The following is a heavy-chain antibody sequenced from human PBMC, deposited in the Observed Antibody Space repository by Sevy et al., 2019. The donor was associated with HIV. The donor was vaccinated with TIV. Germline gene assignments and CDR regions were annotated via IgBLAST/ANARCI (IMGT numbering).Heavy chain of an antibody. CDR2: IKVDGSEI. V-gene: IGHV3-7*03. D-gene: IGHD1-26*01. CDR1: GFTFHTYW. J-gene: IGHJ6*02. Sequence: GGSLRLSCVASGFTFHTYWMRWVRQAPGKGLEWVAHIKVDGSEIYYVDSVKGRCTISRDNAKNSLYLQMNSLRVEDTGVYYCARDCNSRTCLWGLDVWGQGTTITVSS. CDR3: ARDCNSRTCLWGLDV.